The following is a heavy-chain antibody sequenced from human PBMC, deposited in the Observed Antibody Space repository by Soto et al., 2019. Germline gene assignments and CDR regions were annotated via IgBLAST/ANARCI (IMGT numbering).Heavy chain of an antibody. Sequence: QVQLVESGGGVVQPGRSLRLSSAASGFTFSSYAMHWVRQAPGKGLEWVAVISYDGSNKYYADSVKGRFTISRDNSKNTLYLQMNSLRAEDTAVYYCARDPEATAPYYFDYWGQGTLVTVSS. CDR3: ARDPEATAPYYFDY. CDR2: ISYDGSNK. D-gene: IGHD5-12*01. J-gene: IGHJ4*02. CDR1: GFTFSSYA. V-gene: IGHV3-30-3*01.